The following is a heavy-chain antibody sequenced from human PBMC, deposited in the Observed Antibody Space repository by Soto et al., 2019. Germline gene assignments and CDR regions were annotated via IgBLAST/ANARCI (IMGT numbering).Heavy chain of an antibody. V-gene: IGHV1-24*01. Sequence: ASVKVSCKVSGYTLSELSMHWVRQAPGKGLEWMGGFDPEDGETIYAQKFQGRVTMTEDTSTDTAYMELSSLRSEDTAVYYCARDNYGGSGEGYYYGMDVWGQGTTVTVSS. CDR1: GYTLSELS. D-gene: IGHD4-17*01. CDR3: ARDNYGGSGEGYYYGMDV. J-gene: IGHJ6*02. CDR2: FDPEDGET.